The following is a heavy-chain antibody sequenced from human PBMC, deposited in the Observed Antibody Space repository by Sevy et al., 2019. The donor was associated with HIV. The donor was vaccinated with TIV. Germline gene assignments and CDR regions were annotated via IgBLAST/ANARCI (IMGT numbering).Heavy chain of an antibody. CDR3: ARGGASSGWTQDWFDP. D-gene: IGHD6-19*01. Sequence: SETLSLTCTVSGGSISSGGYYWSWIRQHPGKGLEWIGYIYYSGSTYYNPSLKSRVTISVDTSKNQFSLKLSSVTAADTAVYYCARGGASSGWTQDWFDPWGQGTLVTVSS. J-gene: IGHJ5*02. CDR2: IYYSGST. CDR1: GGSISSGGYY. V-gene: IGHV4-31*03.